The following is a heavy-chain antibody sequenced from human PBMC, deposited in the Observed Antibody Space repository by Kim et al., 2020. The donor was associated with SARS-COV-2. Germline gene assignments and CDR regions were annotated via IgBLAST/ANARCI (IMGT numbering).Heavy chain of an antibody. CDR3: ARGLSL. Sequence: YDGSNKYYADSVKGRFTISRDNSKNTLYLQMNSLRAEDTAVYYCARGLSLWGQGTMVTVSS. V-gene: IGHV3-33*05. J-gene: IGHJ3*01. CDR2: YDGSNK.